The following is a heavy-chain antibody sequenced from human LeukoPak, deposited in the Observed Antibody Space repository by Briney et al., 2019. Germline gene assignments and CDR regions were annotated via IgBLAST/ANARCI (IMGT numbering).Heavy chain of an antibody. Sequence: EASVKVSCKASGYTFTSYDLNWVRQATGQGLEWMGWMNPNNGNTGYAQKFQGRVTMTRNTFISTAYMELSSLKSEDTAVYYCARGLRYDGYNLVDWGQGTLVTVSS. J-gene: IGHJ4*02. CDR1: GYTFTSYD. CDR3: ARGLRYDGYNLVD. D-gene: IGHD5-24*01. V-gene: IGHV1-8*01. CDR2: MNPNNGNT.